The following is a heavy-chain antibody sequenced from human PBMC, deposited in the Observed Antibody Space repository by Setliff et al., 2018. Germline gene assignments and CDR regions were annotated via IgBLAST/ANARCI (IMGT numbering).Heavy chain of an antibody. CDR1: GYRFTSYW. CDR3: ARGGMAAAGRKGVFEY. CDR2: IAPSDSYT. Sequence: PGESLTISCKGSGYRFTSYWINWVRQMPGKGLEWMGRIAPSDSYTNYSPSFQGHVTISADKSISTAYLQWSSLKASDTAIYYCARGGMAAAGRKGVFEYWGQGTQVTVSS. D-gene: IGHD6-13*01. V-gene: IGHV5-10-1*01. J-gene: IGHJ4*02.